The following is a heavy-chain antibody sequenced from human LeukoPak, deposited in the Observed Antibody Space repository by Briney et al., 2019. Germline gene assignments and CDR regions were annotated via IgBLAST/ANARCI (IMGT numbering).Heavy chain of an antibody. CDR1: GDSVSSNSAA. CDR2: TYYRSKWYN. J-gene: IGHJ5*02. V-gene: IGHV6-1*01. CDR3: ARLNCSGGSCGPYNWFDP. Sequence: SQTLSLTCAISGDSVSSNSAAWNWIRQSPSRGLEWLGRTYYRSKWYNDYAVSVKSRITINPDTSKNQFSLQLNSVTPEDTAVYYCARLNCSGGSCGPYNWFDPWGQGTLVTVSS. D-gene: IGHD2-15*01.